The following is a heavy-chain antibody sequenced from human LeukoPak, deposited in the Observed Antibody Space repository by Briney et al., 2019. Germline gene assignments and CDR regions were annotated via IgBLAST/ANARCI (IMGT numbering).Heavy chain of an antibody. J-gene: IGHJ5*02. CDR1: GGSFSGYY. Sequence: SETLSLTCAVYGGSFSGYYWSWIRQPPGKGLEGIGEINHSGSTNYNPSIKSPLTISLDTSKNQFSLNLTSVTAADTAVYYCARLYIGGYSRSTNYNWFDPWGEGTLVSVSS. CDR2: INHSGST. V-gene: IGHV4-34*01. D-gene: IGHD6-13*01. CDR3: ARLYIGGYSRSTNYNWFDP.